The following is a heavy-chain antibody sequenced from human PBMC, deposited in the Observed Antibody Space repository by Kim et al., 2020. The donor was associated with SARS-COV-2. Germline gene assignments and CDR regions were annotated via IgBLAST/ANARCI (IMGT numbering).Heavy chain of an antibody. Sequence: SETLSLTCTVSGGSITTRNYYWGWVRQPPGKGLEWIGSIFYSGSTNYNPSLKSRVTISLDTSKNQFSLKVTSVTAADTAVYFCARRGDFWGQGILVTVSS. CDR3: ARRGDF. CDR2: IFYSGST. J-gene: IGHJ4*02. CDR1: GGSITTRNYY. V-gene: IGHV4-39*01.